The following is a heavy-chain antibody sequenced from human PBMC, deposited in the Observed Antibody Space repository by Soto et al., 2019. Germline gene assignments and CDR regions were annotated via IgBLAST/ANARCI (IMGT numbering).Heavy chain of an antibody. CDR1: GFDSGDYY. J-gene: IGHJ4*02. CDR2: IDSGDGTT. V-gene: IGHV3-11*01. CDR3: VRPYYSSSWFPFDR. D-gene: IGHD6-13*01. Sequence: GGSLRLSCTGSGFDSGDYYVSWIRQAPGKGLEWVSYIDSGDGTTYYTDSVKGRFTISRDNAKKTVYLQMSSLRVEDTALYYCVRPYYSSSWFPFDRWGQGTLVTVSS.